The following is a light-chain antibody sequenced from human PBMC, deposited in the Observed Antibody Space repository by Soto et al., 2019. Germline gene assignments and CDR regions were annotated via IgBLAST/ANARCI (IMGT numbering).Light chain of an antibody. CDR3: QQRNNWPLT. V-gene: IGKV3-11*01. CDR1: QSVSSY. Sequence: EVVLTQSPATLSLSPGERATLSCRASQSVSSYLAWYQQKPGQAPRLLIYDASNSATDIPARFSGSGSGTDFTLPISSLEPEDCAVYYCQQRNNWPLTFGGGTKVEIK. CDR2: DAS. J-gene: IGKJ4*01.